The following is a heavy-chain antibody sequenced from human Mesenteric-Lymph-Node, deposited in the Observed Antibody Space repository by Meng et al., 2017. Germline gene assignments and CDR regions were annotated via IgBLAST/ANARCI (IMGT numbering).Heavy chain of an antibody. V-gene: IGHV4-4*07. CDR1: GDSLNTYY. CDR2: IYATGTA. Sequence: SETLSLTCNVSGDSLNTYYWTWIRQPAGKGLEWIGRIYATGTANYNPSLTGRVTMSIDTSKNQFSLKLTSVTAADTAVYYCARNLYYYDSSGNWFDSWGQGTLVTGSS. CDR3: ARNLYYYDSSGNWFDS. J-gene: IGHJ5*01. D-gene: IGHD3-22*01.